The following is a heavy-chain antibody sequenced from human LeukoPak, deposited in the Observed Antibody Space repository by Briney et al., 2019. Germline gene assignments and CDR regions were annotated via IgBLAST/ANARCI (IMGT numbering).Heavy chain of an antibody. Sequence: SETLSLTCTVSGGSISSYYWSWIRQPPGKGLEWIGYIYYSGSTNYNPSLKSRVTLSVDTSKNQFSLKLSSVTAADTAVYDCARSRGVPGVDAFDIWGQGTMVTVSS. D-gene: IGHD6-13*01. CDR2: IYYSGST. V-gene: IGHV4-59*08. J-gene: IGHJ3*02. CDR1: GGSISSYY. CDR3: ARSRGVPGVDAFDI.